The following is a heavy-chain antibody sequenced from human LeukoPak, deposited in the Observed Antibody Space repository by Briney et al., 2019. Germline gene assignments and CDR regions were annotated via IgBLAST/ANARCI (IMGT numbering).Heavy chain of an antibody. CDR1: GYTFTTYA. Sequence: ASVKVSCKASGYTFTTYAMHWVRQAPGQRLEWMGWINTGNGNTKYSQKFQGRVTITRDTSASTVYMELSSLRSEDTAVYYCAEGSGSYYDDWGQGTLVTVSS. CDR3: AEGSGSYYDD. CDR2: INTGNGNT. J-gene: IGHJ4*02. D-gene: IGHD3-10*01. V-gene: IGHV1-3*04.